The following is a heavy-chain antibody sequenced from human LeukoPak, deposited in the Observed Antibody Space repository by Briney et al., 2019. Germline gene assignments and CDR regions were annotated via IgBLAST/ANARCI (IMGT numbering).Heavy chain of an antibody. CDR3: ARAVAATDYFDY. CDR1: GYTFTGYY. J-gene: IGHJ4*02. CDR2: INPNSGGT. D-gene: IGHD6-19*01. V-gene: IGHV1-2*02. Sequence: ASVKVPCKASGYTFTGYYMHWGRQAPGQGLEWMGWINPNSGGTNYAQKFQGRVTMTRDTSISTAYMELSRLRSDDTAVYYCARAVAATDYFDYWGQGTLVTVSS.